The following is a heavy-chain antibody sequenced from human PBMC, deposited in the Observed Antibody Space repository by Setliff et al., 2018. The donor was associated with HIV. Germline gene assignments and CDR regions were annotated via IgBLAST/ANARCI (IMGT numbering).Heavy chain of an antibody. CDR3: AKAPYPQYYHYYMDV. CDR1: GFSFSSYG. J-gene: IGHJ6*03. Sequence: GGSLRLSCAASGFSFSSYGMHWVRQAPGKGLEWVAVIWYDGSNKYHADSVKGRFTISRDNSKNTLYLQMNSLRAEDTAVYYCAKAPYPQYYHYYMDVWGKGTTVTVSS. V-gene: IGHV3-33*06. D-gene: IGHD3-16*01. CDR2: IWYDGSNK.